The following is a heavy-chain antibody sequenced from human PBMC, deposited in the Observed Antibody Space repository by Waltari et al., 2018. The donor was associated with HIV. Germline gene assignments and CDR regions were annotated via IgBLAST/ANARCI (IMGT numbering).Heavy chain of an antibody. CDR1: GYTFTSYG. CDR3: ARVVGDIVVVVAAGDWYFDL. Sequence: QVQLVPSGAEVKKPGASVKVSCKASGYTFTSYGISWVRQAPGQGLGWMGWISAYNGNTNYAQKLQGRVTMTTDTSTSTAYMELRSLRSDDTAVYYCARVVGDIVVVVAAGDWYFDLWGRGTLVTVSS. J-gene: IGHJ2*01. V-gene: IGHV1-18*01. CDR2: ISAYNGNT. D-gene: IGHD2-15*01.